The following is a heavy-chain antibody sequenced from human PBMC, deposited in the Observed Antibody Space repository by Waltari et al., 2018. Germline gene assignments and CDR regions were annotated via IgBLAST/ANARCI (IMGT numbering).Heavy chain of an antibody. D-gene: IGHD3-22*01. CDR3: ARRSVDYYDSSGYYDY. Sequence: QLQLQESGPGLVKPSETLSLTCTVSGGSISSSSYYWGWIRQPPGKGLEWIGSIYYSGGTYYNPSLKSRVTISVDTSKNQFSLKLSSVTAADTAVYYCARRSVDYYDSSGYYDYWGQGTLVTVSS. CDR2: IYYSGGT. V-gene: IGHV4-39*01. CDR1: GGSISSSSYY. J-gene: IGHJ4*02.